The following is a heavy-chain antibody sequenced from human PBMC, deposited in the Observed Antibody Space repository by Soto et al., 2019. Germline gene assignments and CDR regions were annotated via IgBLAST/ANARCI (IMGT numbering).Heavy chain of an antibody. CDR2: ISSSSSTI. J-gene: IGHJ6*02. CDR3: ARPEYSSSSYGMDV. CDR1: GFTFSSYA. Sequence: GGSLRHSCAASGFTFSSYAMSWVRQAPGKGLEWVSYISSSSSTIYYADSVKGRFTISRDNAKNSLYLQMNSLRDEDTAVYYCARPEYSSSSYGMDVWGQGTTVTVSS. V-gene: IGHV3-48*02. D-gene: IGHD6-6*01.